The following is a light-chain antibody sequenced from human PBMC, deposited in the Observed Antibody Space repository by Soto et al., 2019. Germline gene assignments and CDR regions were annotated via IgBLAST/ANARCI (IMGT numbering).Light chain of an antibody. V-gene: IGKV2-30*01. CDR2: KVS. J-gene: IGKJ2*01. CDR1: QSLLYSDGNTY. Sequence: DVVMSQSPLSLPVTLGQPASISCRSSQSLLYSDGNTYLNWFHQRPGQSPRRLIYKVSNRDSGVPDRFSGSGSGTDFTLKISRVEAEDVGIYYCMQGARWPPYTFGQGTKLEIK. CDR3: MQGARWPPYT.